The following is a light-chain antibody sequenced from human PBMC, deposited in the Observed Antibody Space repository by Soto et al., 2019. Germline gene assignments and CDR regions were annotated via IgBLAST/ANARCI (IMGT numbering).Light chain of an antibody. J-gene: IGKJ1*01. CDR3: QKYNRAPWT. CDR2: AAS. CDR1: QGISNS. V-gene: IGKV1-27*01. Sequence: QMTQSPSSLSASVGDRVTITYRASQGISNSLAWYQQKPGKLPELLIYAASTLQSGVPSRFSGSGSGTDFTLTISSLQPEDVATYYCQKYNRAPWTFGQGTRVEIK.